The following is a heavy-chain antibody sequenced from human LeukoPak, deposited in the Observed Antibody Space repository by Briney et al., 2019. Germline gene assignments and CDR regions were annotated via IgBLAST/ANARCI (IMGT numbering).Heavy chain of an antibody. J-gene: IGHJ4*02. CDR3: ARAWIQLSGFDY. V-gene: IGHV1-46*01. CDR1: GYTFTSYY. Sequence: ASVKVSCKASGYTFTSYYMHWVRQAPGQGLEWMGIINPSGGSTSYAQKFQGRVTMTRDMSTSTVYMELSSLRSEDTAVDYCARAWIQLSGFDYWGQGTLVTVSS. CDR2: INPSGGST. D-gene: IGHD5-18*01.